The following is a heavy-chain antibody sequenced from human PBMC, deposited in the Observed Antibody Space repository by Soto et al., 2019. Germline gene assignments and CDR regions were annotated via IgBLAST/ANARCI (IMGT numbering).Heavy chain of an antibody. V-gene: IGHV2-5*02. CDR2: IYWDDDK. CDR1: GFSLSTSGVG. J-gene: IGHJ4*02. Sequence: QITLKESGPTLVKPTQTLTLTCTFSGFSLSTSGVGVGWIRQPPGKALEWLTFIYWDDDKRNSPFLKSRLTITKDTSKNQVVRTMTNMDPVDTATYYCAHLVVAGITYCFDSWGQGTLVTVSS. CDR3: AHLVVAGITYCFDS. D-gene: IGHD2-15*01.